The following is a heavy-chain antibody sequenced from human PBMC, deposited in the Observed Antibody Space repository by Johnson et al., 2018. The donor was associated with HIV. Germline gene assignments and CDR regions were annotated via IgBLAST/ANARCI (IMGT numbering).Heavy chain of an antibody. V-gene: IGHV3-64*01. J-gene: IGHJ3*02. CDR1: GFTFSTYA. CDR3: ARSRGKQLADAFDI. Sequence: VQLVESGGGLVQPGGSLRLSCAASGFTFSTYALHWVRQAPGKGLEYVSAISSNGGSTYYANSVKGRFTISRDNSKNTLYLQMGSLRAEDMAVYYCARSRGKQLADAFDIWGQGTMVTVSS. D-gene: IGHD6-6*01. CDR2: ISSNGGST.